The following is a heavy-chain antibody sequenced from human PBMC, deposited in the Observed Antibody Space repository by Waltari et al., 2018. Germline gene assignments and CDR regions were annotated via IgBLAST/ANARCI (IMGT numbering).Heavy chain of an antibody. CDR3: ARPSTEYYYYYYYMDV. CDR1: GSPFSNDE. J-gene: IGHJ6*03. CDR2: ISNSGSTV. V-gene: IGHV3-48*03. Sequence: EVQVVESGGGLVQPGGSLRLSCAASGSPFSNDEMNWVRQAPGKGLEWVSYISNSGSTVYYADSVKGRFTISRDNAKNSLYLEMNSLRAEDTAVYYCARPSTEYYYYYYYMDVWGKGTTVTVS.